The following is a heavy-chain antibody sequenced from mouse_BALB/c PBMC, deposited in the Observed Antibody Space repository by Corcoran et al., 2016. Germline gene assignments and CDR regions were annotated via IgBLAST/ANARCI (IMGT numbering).Heavy chain of an antibody. V-gene: IGHV9-3-1*01. D-gene: IGHD2-14*01. J-gene: IGHJ4*01. CDR1: GYTFTNYG. CDR3: ARSYYRYGAGYAMDY. Sequence: QIQLVQSGPELKKPGETVKIFCKASGYTFTNYGMNWVKQAPGKGLKWMGWINTYTGEPTYADDFKGRFAFSLETSASTAYLQINNLKNEDTATYFCARSYYRYGAGYAMDYWGQGTSVTVSS. CDR2: INTYTGEP.